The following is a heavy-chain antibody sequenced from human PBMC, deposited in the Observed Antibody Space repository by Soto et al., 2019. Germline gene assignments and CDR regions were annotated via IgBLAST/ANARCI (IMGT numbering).Heavy chain of an antibody. V-gene: IGHV4-30-2*01. CDR2: IYHSGST. Sequence: QLQLQESGSGLVKPSQTLSLTCAVSGGSISSGGYSWSWIRQPPGKGLEWIGYIYHSGSTYYNPSLKSRVTISEDRSKNQFSLKLSSVTAAETAVYYCARDSNTAMAGFDYWGQGTLVTVSS. J-gene: IGHJ4*02. D-gene: IGHD5-18*01. CDR1: GGSISSGGYS. CDR3: ARDSNTAMAGFDY.